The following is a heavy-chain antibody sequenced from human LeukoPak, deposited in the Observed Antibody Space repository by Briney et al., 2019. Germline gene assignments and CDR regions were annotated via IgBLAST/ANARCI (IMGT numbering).Heavy chain of an antibody. V-gene: IGHV3-20*04. CDR3: ARDKVDFWSGYPTDYYYYMDV. CDR1: GFTFGGYG. J-gene: IGHJ6*03. D-gene: IGHD3-3*01. Sequence: GGSLRLSCAASGFTFGGYGMSWVRQAPGQGLEWVSGINWNGGRTGYADSVKGRFTISRDNAKNSLYLQMNSLRAEDTALYYCARDKVDFWSGYPTDYYYYMDVWGKGTTVTVSS. CDR2: INWNGGRT.